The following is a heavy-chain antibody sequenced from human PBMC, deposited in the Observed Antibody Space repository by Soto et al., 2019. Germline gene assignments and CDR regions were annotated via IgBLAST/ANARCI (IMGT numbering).Heavy chain of an antibody. CDR2: INSVASSV. V-gene: IGHV3-21*01. Sequence: QLVESGGGLVKPGGSLRVSCAASRFAFSSYSMHWVRQAPMKGLEWVASINSVASSVYYADSVEGRFTISRDNAKNSVSLQMNSLRAEDTAVYYCTRDRSSFLRGRIRGPYGGLDVWGQGTTVLVS. CDR3: TRDRSSFLRGRIRGPYGGLDV. CDR1: RFAFSSYS. D-gene: IGHD3-10*01. J-gene: IGHJ6*02.